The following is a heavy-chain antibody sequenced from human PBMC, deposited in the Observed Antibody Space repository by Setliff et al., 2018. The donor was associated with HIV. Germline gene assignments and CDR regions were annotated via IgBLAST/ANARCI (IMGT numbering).Heavy chain of an antibody. CDR3: ARVGYYDSSGYGGAFDI. CDR1: GGTFSSYA. V-gene: IGHV1-69*05. J-gene: IGHJ3*02. CDR2: IIPIFGTA. D-gene: IGHD3-22*01. Sequence: GASVKVSCKASGGTFSSYAISWVRQAPGQGLEWMGGIIPIFGTANYAQKFQGRVTITTDESTSTAYMELSRLRSEDKAVYYCARVGYYDSSGYGGAFDIWGQGTMVTVSS.